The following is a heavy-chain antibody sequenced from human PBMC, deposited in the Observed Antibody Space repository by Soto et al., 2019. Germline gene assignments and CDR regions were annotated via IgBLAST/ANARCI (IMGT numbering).Heavy chain of an antibody. CDR2: INPKNGDT. Sequence: QVQLVQSGAEVKKPGASVKVSCKASGYTFTAYSIHWVRQAPGQGLEWMGWINPKNGDTNTAQKFQGRVTMTRDTSITTAYMELTSLRSDGTAIYYCAKAVADYGFWGGRSSTSIRAYGMDVWGQGTPVTVSS. CDR3: AKAVADYGFWGGRSSTSIRAYGMDV. CDR1: GYTFTAYS. J-gene: IGHJ6*02. D-gene: IGHD3-3*01. V-gene: IGHV1-2*02.